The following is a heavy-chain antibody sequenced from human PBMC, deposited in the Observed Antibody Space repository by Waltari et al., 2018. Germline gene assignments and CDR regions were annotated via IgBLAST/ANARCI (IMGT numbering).Heavy chain of an antibody. CDR2: ISGTSATT. J-gene: IGHJ4*02. CDR1: GFTFSSYA. D-gene: IGHD6-13*01. Sequence: EVQLLESGGGLVQPGGSLRLSCAASGFTFSSYAMTWVRQAPGKGHELVSVISGTSATTHYAESVKGRFISSRDNSKNTLYLQMNSLGVEDTAVYYCAKDRSFMPGSWHPLDYWGQGALVTVSS. CDR3: AKDRSFMPGSWHPLDY. V-gene: IGHV3-23*01.